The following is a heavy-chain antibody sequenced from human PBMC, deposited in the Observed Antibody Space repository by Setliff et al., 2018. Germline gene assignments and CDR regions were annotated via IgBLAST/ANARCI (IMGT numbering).Heavy chain of an antibody. D-gene: IGHD2-2*01. CDR2: ISGDGRTI. CDR1: GFTFNKYW. CDR3: ARDGVFYAMDV. V-gene: IGHV3-11*04. J-gene: IGHJ6*02. Sequence: LRLSCAASGFTFNKYWMTWARQAPGKGLEWISKISGDGRTIYQADSVRGRFTISRDNADNSLYLQMNSLRADDTALYYCARDGVFYAMDVWGQGTTVTVSS.